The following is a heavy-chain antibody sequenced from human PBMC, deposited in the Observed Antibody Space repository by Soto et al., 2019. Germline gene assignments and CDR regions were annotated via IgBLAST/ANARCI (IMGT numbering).Heavy chain of an antibody. CDR1: GFTFSSYW. Sequence: PGGSLRLSCAASGFTFSSYWMSWVRQAPGKGLEWVANIKQDGSEKQYVDSAKGRFTISRDSAKNSLYLQMNSLRAEDTAVYYCVRGSLGNHADYFDYWGQETRVTVSS. V-gene: IGHV3-7*03. D-gene: IGHD3-16*01. CDR2: IKQDGSEK. J-gene: IGHJ4*02. CDR3: VRGSLGNHADYFDY.